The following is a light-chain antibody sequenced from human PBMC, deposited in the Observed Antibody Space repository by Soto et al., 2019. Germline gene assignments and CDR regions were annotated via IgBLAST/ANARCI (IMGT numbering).Light chain of an antibody. Sequence: QLVLTQSPSASASLGASVKLTCTLSSGHSSYDIAWHQQQPDKGPRYLMKVGSGGSHIKGDGIPDRFSGSSSGAERYLTISSLQSEDEADYYCQTWGTGYVVFGGGTKVTVL. CDR1: SGHSSYD. V-gene: IGLV4-69*01. J-gene: IGLJ2*01. CDR2: VGSGGSH. CDR3: QTWGTGYVV.